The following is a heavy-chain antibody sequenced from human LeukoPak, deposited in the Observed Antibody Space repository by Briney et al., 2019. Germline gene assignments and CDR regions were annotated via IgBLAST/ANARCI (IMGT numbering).Heavy chain of an antibody. J-gene: IGHJ4*02. Sequence: PSETLSLTCTVSGGSISSYYWSWIRQPPGKGLEWIGYIYYSGSTNYNPSLKSRVTISVDTSKNQFSLKLSSVTAADTAVYYCARRGNWNYGRFDIWGQGTLVTVSS. V-gene: IGHV4-59*12. CDR3: ARRGNWNYGRFDI. D-gene: IGHD1-7*01. CDR1: GGSISSYY. CDR2: IYYSGST.